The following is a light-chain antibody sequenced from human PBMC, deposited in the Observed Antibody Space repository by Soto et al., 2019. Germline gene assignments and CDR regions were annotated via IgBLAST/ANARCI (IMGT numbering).Light chain of an antibody. J-gene: IGKJ2*01. CDR2: GAS. CDR3: QQYARSPYT. Sequence: TQSPGTLSLSPGEGATLSCRASQSVTRNYLAWYQQKPGQPPRLLIYGASSRAAGIPDRFSGSGSGTDFTLPISRLEPEDFAVYYCQQYARSPYTFGPGTNLEIK. V-gene: IGKV3-20*01. CDR1: QSVTRNY.